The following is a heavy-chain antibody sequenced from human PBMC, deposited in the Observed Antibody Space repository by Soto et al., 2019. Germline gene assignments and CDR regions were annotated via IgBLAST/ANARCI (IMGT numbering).Heavy chain of an antibody. V-gene: IGHV4-31*03. CDR2: IYYSGST. J-gene: IGHJ4*02. Sequence: QLQLQESGPGLVKPSQTLSLACTVSGGSFSSGGYYWSWIRQLPGKGREWIGYIYYSGSTYYNPSLKSRFTISLYTSKNQFSLKLSSVTAADTAVYYCARATSFSGHHGYWGQGTLVTVSS. CDR3: ARATSFSGHHGY. D-gene: IGHD2-8*02. CDR1: GGSFSSGGYY.